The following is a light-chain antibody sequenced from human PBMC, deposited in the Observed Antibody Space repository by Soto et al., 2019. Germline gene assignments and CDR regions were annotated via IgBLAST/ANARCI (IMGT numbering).Light chain of an antibody. V-gene: IGLV2-8*01. CDR2: EVY. Sequence: QSVLTQPPSASGSPGQSGTISCTGTRNDVGGYNYVSWYQQHPGKAPKVIIYEVYKRPSGVPDRFSGSKSGNTASLTVSALPPEDEADYYCCSYAGGTFFEVFGTGTKVTVL. CDR1: RNDVGGYNY. CDR3: CSYAGGTFFEV. J-gene: IGLJ1*01.